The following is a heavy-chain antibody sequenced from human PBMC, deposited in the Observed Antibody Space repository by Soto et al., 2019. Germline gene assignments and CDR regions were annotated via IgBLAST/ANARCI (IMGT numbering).Heavy chain of an antibody. CDR1: GFTFSNYN. J-gene: IGHJ6*02. D-gene: IGHD2-8*01. CDR3: ARGILVGVRIDNGMDV. V-gene: IGHV3-21*01. Sequence: EVQLVESGGGLVKPGGSLRLSCAASGFTFSNYNMNWVRQPPGKGLEWVSSITSAGSYIYYAESLKGRVTISRDNANNSLFLQMNSLRAEDTALYFCARGILVGVRIDNGMDVWGPGATVTVSS. CDR2: ITSAGSYI.